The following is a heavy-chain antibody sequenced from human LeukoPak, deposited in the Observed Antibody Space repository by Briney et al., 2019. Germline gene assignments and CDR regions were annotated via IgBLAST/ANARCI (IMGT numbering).Heavy chain of an antibody. CDR2: ISYDGSNK. V-gene: IGHV3-30-3*01. CDR3: ASGQYYYDSSGYSPIDY. D-gene: IGHD3-22*01. Sequence: GRSLRLSCAASGFTFSSYAMHWVRQAPGKGLEWVAVISYDGSNKYYADSVKGRFTISRDNSKNTLYLQMNSLRAEDTAVYYCASGQYYYDSSGYSPIDYWGQGTLVTVSS. CDR1: GFTFSSYA. J-gene: IGHJ4*02.